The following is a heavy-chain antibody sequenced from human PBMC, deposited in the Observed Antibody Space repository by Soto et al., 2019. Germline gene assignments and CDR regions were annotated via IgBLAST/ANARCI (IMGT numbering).Heavy chain of an antibody. Sequence: QVQLQESGPGLVKPSQTLSLTCTVSGGSISSGGYYWSWIRQHPGKGLEWIGYIYYSGSTYYNPSLKSRVTISVDTSKNQFSLKLSSVTAADTAGYYCARDAHYYDSSGYYEFGRFDYWGQGTRVTVSA. CDR3: ARDAHYYDSSGYYEFGRFDY. CDR1: GGSISSGGYY. J-gene: IGHJ4*02. D-gene: IGHD3-22*01. CDR2: IYYSGST. V-gene: IGHV4-31*03.